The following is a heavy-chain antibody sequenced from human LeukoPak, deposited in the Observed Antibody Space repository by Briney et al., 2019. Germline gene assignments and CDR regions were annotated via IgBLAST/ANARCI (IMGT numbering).Heavy chain of an antibody. Sequence: PGGSPRLSCAASGFTFSSYAMSWVRQAPGKGLERVSSIRDTGGYTYYADSVRGRFTISRDNSKNTLYLQMNSLRADDTALYYCAKDNGVVPGAISNWGQGTLVTVSS. D-gene: IGHD2-2*01. J-gene: IGHJ4*02. CDR3: AKDNGVVPGAISN. CDR2: IRDTGGYT. V-gene: IGHV3-23*01. CDR1: GFTFSSYA.